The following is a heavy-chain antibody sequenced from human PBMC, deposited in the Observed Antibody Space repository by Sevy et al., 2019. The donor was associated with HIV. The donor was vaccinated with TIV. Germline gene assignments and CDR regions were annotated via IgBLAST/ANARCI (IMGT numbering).Heavy chain of an antibody. D-gene: IGHD1-20*01. CDR3: ARGGSKWNDDYFEY. CDR2: IDPKSGGT. V-gene: IGHV1-2*02. CDR1: GYTFSVKY. J-gene: IGHJ4*02. Sequence: ASVKVSCKASGYTFSVKYIHWVRQAPGQGLEWVGWIDPKSGGTSYAQKFQGRVSMTRDTSISTAYMELYWLTSDDTAVYYCARGGSKWNDDYFEYWGQGSLVTVSS.